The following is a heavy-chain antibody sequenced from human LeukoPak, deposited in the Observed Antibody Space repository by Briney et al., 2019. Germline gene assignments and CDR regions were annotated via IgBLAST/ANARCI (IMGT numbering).Heavy chain of an antibody. CDR1: GDSISSGAYY. CDR3: ARVAAATTNPRFDF. CDR2: IGYTGDT. J-gene: IGHJ4*02. V-gene: IGHV4-31*03. Sequence: SQTLSLTCTVSGDSISSGAYYWSWVRQLPEKGLDWIGYIGYTGDTYYNPSLRSRTTISKDTSKTQFSLRLNSLTAADTAVYYCARVAAATTNPRFDFWGQGTLVTVSS. D-gene: IGHD1-1*01.